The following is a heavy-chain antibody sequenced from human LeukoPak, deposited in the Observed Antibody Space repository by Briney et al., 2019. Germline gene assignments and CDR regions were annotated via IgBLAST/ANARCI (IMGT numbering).Heavy chain of an antibody. D-gene: IGHD4-17*01. CDR2: IYSGGST. V-gene: IGHV3-53*01. J-gene: IGHJ3*02. CDR1: GFTFINYA. CDR3: ATSHGAYAKGAFDI. Sequence: HPGGSLRLSCAASGFTFINYALIWVRQAPGKGLEWVSVIYSGGSTYHADSVKGRFTISRDKSKNTLYLQMNSLRVEDTAVYYCATSHGAYAKGAFDIWGQGTMVTVSS.